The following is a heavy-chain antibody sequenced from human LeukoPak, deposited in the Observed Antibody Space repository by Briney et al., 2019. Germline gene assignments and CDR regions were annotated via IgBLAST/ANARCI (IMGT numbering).Heavy chain of an antibody. CDR1: GFTFSSYG. V-gene: IGHV3-30*18. J-gene: IGHJ6*04. D-gene: IGHD2-2*01. CDR3: AKDRVYCSSTSCYDGSYYYYYGMDV. Sequence: GGSVRLSCAASGFTFSSYGMHGVRQAPGKGLEGVAGISYDGSKKYYADSVKGRFTISRDNSQNPLYLQLNSLRAEHTAVYYCAKDRVYCSSTSCYDGSYYYYYGMDVWGKGTTLTVSS. CDR2: ISYDGSKK.